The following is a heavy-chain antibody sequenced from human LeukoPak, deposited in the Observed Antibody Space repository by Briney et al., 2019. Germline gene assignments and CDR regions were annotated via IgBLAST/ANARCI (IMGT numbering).Heavy chain of an antibody. D-gene: IGHD1-1*01. CDR3: ARGTYWSPLDFDY. V-gene: IGHV1-69*01. CDR2: IIPISGTA. Sequence: KPGGSLRLSCAASGFTFSSYAMSWVRQAPGQGLEWMGGIIPISGTANYAQKFQGRVTITADESTSTAYMELSSLRSEDTAVYYCARGTYWSPLDFDYWGQGSLVTVSS. J-gene: IGHJ4*02. CDR1: GFTFSSYA.